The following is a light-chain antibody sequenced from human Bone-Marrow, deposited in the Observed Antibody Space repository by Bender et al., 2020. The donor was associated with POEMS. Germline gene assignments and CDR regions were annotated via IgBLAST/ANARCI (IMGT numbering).Light chain of an antibody. CDR1: SSNVGSYNL. CDR2: AAS. Sequence: QSALTQPASVSGSPGQSITISCTGTSSNVGSYNLVSWYQQLPGKTPKLMIYAASKRPSDVSPRFSGSKSGNTASLTISGLQAEDEADYFCCSYAGSDTWVFGGGSRLTVL. CDR3: CSYAGSDTWV. V-gene: IGLV2-23*01. J-gene: IGLJ3*02.